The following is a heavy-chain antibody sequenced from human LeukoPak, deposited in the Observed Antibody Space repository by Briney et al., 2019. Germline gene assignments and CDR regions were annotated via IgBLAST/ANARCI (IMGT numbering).Heavy chain of an antibody. V-gene: IGHV1-2*02. CDR2: INPKSGAT. D-gene: IGHD5-18*01. CDR3: AREVTENYYFVY. Sequence: ASMKVSCKASGYTFTAYYLHWVRQAPGQGLELMGWINPKSGATNFAQKFQGRVTMTRDTSISTAYMELRRLRSDDTDMYYCAREVTENYYFVYGGQGALVTVSS. J-gene: IGHJ4*02. CDR1: GYTFTAYY.